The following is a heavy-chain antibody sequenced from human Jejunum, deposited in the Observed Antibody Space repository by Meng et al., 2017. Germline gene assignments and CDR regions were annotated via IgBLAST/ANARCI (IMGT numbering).Heavy chain of an antibody. CDR1: GFTFSSYW. CDR3: ARGGYQFEY. CDR2: IKEDGSEK. V-gene: IGHV3-7*01. J-gene: IGHJ4*02. D-gene: IGHD3-22*01. Sequence: GESLKISCTASGFTFSSYWISWVRQAPGKGLEWVAKIKEDGSEKYYVDSVKGRFTISRDNAKNSLYLQMDSLRVEDTALYFCARGGYQFEYWGQGTRVTVSS.